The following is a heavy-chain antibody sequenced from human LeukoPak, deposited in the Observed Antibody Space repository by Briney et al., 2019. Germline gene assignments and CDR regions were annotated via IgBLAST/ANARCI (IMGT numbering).Heavy chain of an antibody. V-gene: IGHV3-48*02. CDR2: ISSSSSTI. CDR3: ARDLYYYDSSGYYRNDY. CDR1: GSTFSSYS. J-gene: IGHJ4*02. D-gene: IGHD3-22*01. Sequence: PGGSLRLSCAASGSTFSSYSMNWVRQAPGKGLEWVSYISSSSSTIYYADSVKGRFTISRDNAKNSLYLQMNSLRDEDTAVYYCARDLYYYDSSGYYRNDYWGQGTLVTVSS.